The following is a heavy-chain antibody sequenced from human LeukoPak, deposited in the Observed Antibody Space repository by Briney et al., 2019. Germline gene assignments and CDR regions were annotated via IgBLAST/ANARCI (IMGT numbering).Heavy chain of an antibody. J-gene: IGHJ4*02. CDR3: ARDLFSSGRLPGCFDD. D-gene: IGHD6-19*01. V-gene: IGHV4-59*01. CDR2: IYYSGST. Sequence: PSETLSLTCTVSGGSISSYYWSWIRQPPGKGLEWIGYIYYSGSTNYNPSLKSRVTISVDTSKNQFSLKLSSVTAADTAVYYCARDLFSSGRLPGCFDDWGQGTLVTVSS. CDR1: GGSISSYY.